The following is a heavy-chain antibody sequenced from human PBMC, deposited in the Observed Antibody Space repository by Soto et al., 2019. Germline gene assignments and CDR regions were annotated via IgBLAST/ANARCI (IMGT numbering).Heavy chain of an antibody. Sequence: WTWIRQHPGKGLEWIGYNYYSGITYYNPSLKSRVTISLDTSKNQFSRKLSSVTAADTAVYYCARGSSIAGLYYGMDVWGQGTTVTVSS. D-gene: IGHD6-6*01. CDR3: ARGSSIAGLYYGMDV. CDR2: NYYSGIT. J-gene: IGHJ6*02. V-gene: IGHV4-31*02.